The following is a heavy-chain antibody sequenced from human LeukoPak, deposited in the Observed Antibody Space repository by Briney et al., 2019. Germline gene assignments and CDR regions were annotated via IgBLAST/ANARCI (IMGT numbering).Heavy chain of an antibody. V-gene: IGHV3-30*02. CDR3: VKDVGYYGFWSGLDY. Sequence: GGSLRLSCATSGFTFSSFGIHWVRQAPGKGLEWVSFIRFDGSDEYYADSVKGRFTISRDDSKKTLYLQMNSLRTEDTAVYYCVKDVGYYGFWSGLDYWGQGTLVTVSS. J-gene: IGHJ4*02. CDR2: IRFDGSDE. D-gene: IGHD3-3*01. CDR1: GFTFSSFG.